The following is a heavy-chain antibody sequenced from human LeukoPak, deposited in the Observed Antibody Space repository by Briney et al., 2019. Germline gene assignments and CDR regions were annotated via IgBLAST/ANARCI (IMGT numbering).Heavy chain of an antibody. CDR3: ARDPAGDYDTEYYYYGMDV. J-gene: IGHJ6*02. CDR1: GFTVSSNY. CDR2: IYSGGST. D-gene: IGHD4-17*01. Sequence: GGSLRLSCAASGFTVSSNYMSWVRQAPGKGLEWVSVIYSGGSTYYADSVKGRFTISRDNSKNTLYLQMNSLRAEDTAVYYCARDPAGDYDTEYYYYGMDVWGQGTTVTVSS. V-gene: IGHV3-66*01.